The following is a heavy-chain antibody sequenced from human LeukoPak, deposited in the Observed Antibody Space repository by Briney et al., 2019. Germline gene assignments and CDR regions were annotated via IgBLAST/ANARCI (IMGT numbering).Heavy chain of an antibody. CDR1: GYTFTSYD. J-gene: IGHJ5*02. Sequence: ASVKVSCKASGYTFTSYDINWVRQATGQGLEWMGWMNPNSGNTGYAQKFQGRVTMTRNTSISTAYMELSSLRYEDTAVYYCARVRADYSSSWYGNWFDPWGQGTLVTVSS. V-gene: IGHV1-8*01. CDR3: ARVRADYSSSWYGNWFDP. D-gene: IGHD6-13*01. CDR2: MNPNSGNT.